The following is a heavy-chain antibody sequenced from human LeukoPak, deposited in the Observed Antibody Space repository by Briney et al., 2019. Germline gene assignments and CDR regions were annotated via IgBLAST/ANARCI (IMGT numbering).Heavy chain of an antibody. J-gene: IGHJ4*02. D-gene: IGHD4-17*01. CDR2: IKSNGRTT. Sequence: GGSLRLSCAASGFTFSNYWMHWVRQAPGKGLVWVSSIKSNGRTTSYADSVKGRFTISRDNAKNSLYLQMNSLRAEDTAVYYCARDGYGDYAFDYWGQGTLVAVSS. CDR1: GFTFSNYW. CDR3: ARDGYGDYAFDY. V-gene: IGHV3-74*01.